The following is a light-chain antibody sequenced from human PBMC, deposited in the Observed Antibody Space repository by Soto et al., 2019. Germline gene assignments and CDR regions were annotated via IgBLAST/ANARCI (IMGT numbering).Light chain of an antibody. J-gene: IGKJ1*01. CDR2: DAS. CDR3: QQLNNFPYT. Sequence: AIQLTQSPSSLSASVGDRVTITCRAGQGISSALAWFQQKPGKAPKLLIYDASRLESGVPSRFSGSGSGTDFTLTITSLQPDDFATYYCQQLNNFPYTFGQGTKVEI. CDR1: QGISSA. V-gene: IGKV1D-13*01.